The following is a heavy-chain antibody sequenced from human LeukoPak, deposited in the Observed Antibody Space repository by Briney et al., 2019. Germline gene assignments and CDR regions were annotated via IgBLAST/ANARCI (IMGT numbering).Heavy chain of an antibody. J-gene: IGHJ5*02. V-gene: IGHV4-4*07. CDR3: ARSYSVTTYNWFDP. CDR1: GGSIGAYY. Sequence: SSETLSLTCTVSGGSIGAYYWTWIRQPAGKGLEWIGRIYNTGSTNYNPSLKSRVTMSVDTSKNQFSLNLTSVTAADTAMYYCARSYSVTTYNWFDPWGQGTLVTVSS. CDR2: IYNTGST. D-gene: IGHD5/OR15-5a*01.